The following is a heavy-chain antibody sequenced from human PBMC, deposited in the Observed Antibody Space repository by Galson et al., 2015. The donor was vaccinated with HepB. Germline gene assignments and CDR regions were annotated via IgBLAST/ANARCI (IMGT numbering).Heavy chain of an antibody. CDR1: GFTFSRYG. Sequence: SLRLSCAASGFTFSRYGMHWVRQAPGKGLEWVAVIWYDGSNKYYADSVKGRFTISRDNSKNTLYPQMNSLRAEDTAVYYCARDHWAFDIWGQGTMVTVSS. V-gene: IGHV3-33*01. CDR3: ARDHWAFDI. CDR2: IWYDGSNK. J-gene: IGHJ3*02.